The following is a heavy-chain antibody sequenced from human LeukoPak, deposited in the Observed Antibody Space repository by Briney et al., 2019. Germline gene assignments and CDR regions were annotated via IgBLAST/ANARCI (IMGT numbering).Heavy chain of an antibody. CDR2: ISYDGSNK. D-gene: IGHD2-8*01. J-gene: IGHJ6*03. CDR3: ARGGDIVLMVYAPKSSWYEDYYYMDV. CDR1: GFTFSSYA. Sequence: PGGSLRLSCAASGFTFSSYAMHWVRQAPGEGLEWVAVISYDGSNKYYADSVKGRFTISRDNSKNTLYLQMNSLRAGGTAVYYCARGGDIVLMVYAPKSSWYEDYYYMDVWGKGTTVTVSS. V-gene: IGHV3-30*04.